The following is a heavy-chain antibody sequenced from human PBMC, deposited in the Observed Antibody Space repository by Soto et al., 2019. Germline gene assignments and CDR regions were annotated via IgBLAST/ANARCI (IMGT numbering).Heavy chain of an antibody. CDR1: GYNFTSYW. D-gene: IGHD6-13*01. V-gene: IGHV5-51*01. CDR2: IYPGDSDT. Sequence: GEALKISCQAFGYNFTSYWFGWVRQMPGKGLEWMGIIYPGDSDTRYSPSFQGQVTISADKSISTAYLQWSSLKASDTAMYYCARTAATGKYYYGVDVWGQGTTVTVSS. CDR3: ARTAATGKYYYGVDV. J-gene: IGHJ6*02.